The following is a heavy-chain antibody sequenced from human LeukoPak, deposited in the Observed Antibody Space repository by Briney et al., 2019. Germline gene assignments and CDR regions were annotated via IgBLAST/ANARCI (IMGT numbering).Heavy chain of an antibody. Sequence: SQTLSPTCTVSGGSITTGTYYLTWIRQSAGKGLEWIGLIYSSGGTNYNPSLKSRLTISIDASKNQFSLKLSSVTAADTAVYYCATGGAPDCSVGACYSLDSWGQGTLVTVSS. CDR3: ATGGAPDCSVGACYSLDS. CDR2: IYSSGGT. D-gene: IGHD2-15*01. CDR1: GGSITTGTYY. V-gene: IGHV4-61*02. J-gene: IGHJ4*02.